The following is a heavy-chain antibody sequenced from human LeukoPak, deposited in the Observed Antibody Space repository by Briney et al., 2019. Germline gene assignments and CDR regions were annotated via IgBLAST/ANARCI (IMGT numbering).Heavy chain of an antibody. CDR3: ARARIVAEASYYYYMDV. CDR1: GFTFSDYY. J-gene: IGHJ6*03. D-gene: IGHD3-22*01. V-gene: IGHV3-11*04. Sequence: GGSLRLSCAASGFTFSDYYMSWIRPAPGKGLEWVSYISSSGSTIYYADSVKGRFTISRDNAKNSLYLQMNSLRAEDTAVYYCARARIVAEASYYYYMDVWGKGTTVTVSS. CDR2: ISSSGSTI.